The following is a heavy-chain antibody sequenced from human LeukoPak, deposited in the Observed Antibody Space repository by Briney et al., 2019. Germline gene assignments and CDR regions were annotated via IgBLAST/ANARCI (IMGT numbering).Heavy chain of an antibody. CDR3: AKDPAWYCSSSSCPNWYFDL. D-gene: IGHD2-2*01. Sequence: GGSLRLSCAASGFTFSNFGMHWVRQAPGKGLEWVAFIRYDGSNKYYEDSLKGRFTISRDNSKNTVYLQVKSLRAVDTAMYYCAKDPAWYCSSSSCPNWYFDLWGRGTLVTVSS. J-gene: IGHJ2*01. CDR1: GFTFSNFG. CDR2: IRYDGSNK. V-gene: IGHV3-30*02.